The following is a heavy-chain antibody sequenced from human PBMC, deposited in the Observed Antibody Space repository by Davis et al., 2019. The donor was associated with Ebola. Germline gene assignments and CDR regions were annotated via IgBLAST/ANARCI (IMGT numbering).Heavy chain of an antibody. Sequence: GGSLRLSCAASGFTFSSNYMSWVRQAPGKGLEWVSVIYSGGSTYYADSVKGRFTISRDNSKNTLYLQMNSLRAEDTAVYYCARDLTTVTIDTESLIRYYYYYGMDVWGQGTTVTVSS. CDR2: IYSGGST. J-gene: IGHJ6*02. CDR3: ARDLTTVTIDTESLIRYYYYYGMDV. D-gene: IGHD4-17*01. V-gene: IGHV3-66*01. CDR1: GFTFSSNY.